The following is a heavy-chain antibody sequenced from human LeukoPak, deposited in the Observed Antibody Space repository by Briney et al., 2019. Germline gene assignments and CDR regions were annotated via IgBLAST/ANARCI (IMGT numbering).Heavy chain of an antibody. Sequence: GGSLRLSCAASGFTFSSYSMNWVRQAPGKGLEWVSSISSSSSYIYYADSVKGRFTISRDKAKKSLYLKMNSLRAEDTAVYYCARARYGDYYYFDYWGQGTLVTVSS. J-gene: IGHJ4*02. D-gene: IGHD4-17*01. CDR1: GFTFSSYS. CDR3: ARARYGDYYYFDY. CDR2: ISSSSSYI. V-gene: IGHV3-21*01.